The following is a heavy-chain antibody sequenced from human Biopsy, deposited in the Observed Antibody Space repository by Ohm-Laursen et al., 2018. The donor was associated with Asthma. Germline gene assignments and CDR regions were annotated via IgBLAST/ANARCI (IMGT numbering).Heavy chain of an antibody. V-gene: IGHV1-69*13. Sequence: SVKVSCKASGGTFSNYVFSWVRQAPGQGLEWMGGIIPMYGAPKVAQKFQGRVTITADESTSTAYMEMSSLRSEDTAVYYCARVDAIMISGDFYFYSGFDLWGQGTTVRVSS. CDR1: GGTFSNYV. D-gene: IGHD3-16*01. CDR2: IIPMYGAP. J-gene: IGHJ6*02. CDR3: ARVDAIMISGDFYFYSGFDL.